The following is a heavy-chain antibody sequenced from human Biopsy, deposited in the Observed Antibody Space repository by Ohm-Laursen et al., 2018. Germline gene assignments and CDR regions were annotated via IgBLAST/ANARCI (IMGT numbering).Heavy chain of an antibody. CDR2: IYYSVMT. CDR1: GDSVTKYY. D-gene: IGHD4-11*01. Sequence: GTLSLTCTVSGDSVTKYYWSWIRQPPGKGLEWIGHIYYSVMTNYNPSLQSRVSISVDTSRNQVSLTMSSVTAADTAVYYCARDSGILNYGNFKYYHYYGMDVWGQGTKVTVSS. V-gene: IGHV4-59*02. J-gene: IGHJ6*02. CDR3: ARDSGILNYGNFKYYHYYGMDV.